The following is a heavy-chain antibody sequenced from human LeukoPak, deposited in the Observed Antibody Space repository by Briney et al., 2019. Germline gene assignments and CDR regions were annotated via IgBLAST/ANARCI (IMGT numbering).Heavy chain of an antibody. CDR3: AKGLVKIDY. CDR1: GFTFSRYA. V-gene: IGHV3-23*01. D-gene: IGHD3-9*01. CDR2: FSGSGGST. J-gene: IGHJ4*02. Sequence: GGSLRLSCVASGFTFSRYAMSWVRQAPGKGLEWVSAFSGSGGSTYYAGSVKGRFTISRDNSKNTLYLQMNSLRAEDTAVYYCAKGLVKIDYWGQGTLVTVSS.